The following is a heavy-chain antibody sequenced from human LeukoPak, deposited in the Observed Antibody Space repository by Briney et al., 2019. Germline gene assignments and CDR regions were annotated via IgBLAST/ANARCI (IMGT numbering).Heavy chain of an antibody. CDR1: GFTFSSYG. CDR3: AKDYYDSSGYYGY. D-gene: IGHD3-22*01. V-gene: IGHV3-30*18. CDR2: ISYDGSNK. J-gene: IGHJ4*02. Sequence: PGRSLRLSCAASGFTFSSYGMHWVRQAPGKGLEWVAVISYDGSNKYYADSVKGRFTISRDNSKNTLYLQMNSLRPEDTAVYYCAKDYYDSSGYYGYWGQGTLVTVSS.